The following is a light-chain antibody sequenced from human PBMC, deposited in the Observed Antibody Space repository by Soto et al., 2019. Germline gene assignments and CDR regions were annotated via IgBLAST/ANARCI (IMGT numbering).Light chain of an antibody. Sequence: QSALTQPASVSGSPGETITISCTGTSNDVGGYGYVSWYRQYAGKAPTLMVSEVSYRPSGVSDRFSGSKSGTTAFLTISGLQTEAEGHYYCSSYSPSSLLFGGGTKVTVL. CDR1: SNDVGGYGY. V-gene: IGLV2-14*01. CDR2: EVS. CDR3: SSYSPSSLL. J-gene: IGLJ3*02.